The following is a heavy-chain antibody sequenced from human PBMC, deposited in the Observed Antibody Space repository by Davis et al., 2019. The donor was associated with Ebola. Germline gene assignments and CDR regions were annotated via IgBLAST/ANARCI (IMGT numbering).Heavy chain of an antibody. CDR3: ARGIVVIPAATYYYYYMDV. CDR2: IYYSGST. CDR1: GGSITSGDYY. D-gene: IGHD2-2*01. Sequence: PSETLSLTCTVSGGSITSGDYYWSWIRQPPGKGLEWIGYIYYSGSTYYNPSLKSRVTISVDTSKNQFSLKLSSVTAADTAVYYCARGIVVIPAATYYYYYMDVWGKGTTVTVSS. J-gene: IGHJ6*03. V-gene: IGHV4-30-4*08.